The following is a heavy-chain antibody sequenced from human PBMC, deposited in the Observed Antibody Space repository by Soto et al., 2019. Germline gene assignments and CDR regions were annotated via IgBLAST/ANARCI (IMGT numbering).Heavy chain of an antibody. CDR1: GFTFSSYE. Sequence: EVQLVESGGGLVQPGGSLRLSCAASGFTFSSYEMNWVRQAPGKGLEWVSYISSSGSTIYYADSVKGRFTISRDNAKNSLYLQMNSLRAEDTAVYYCAREGDVETAMVDAFDIWGQGTMVTVSS. J-gene: IGHJ3*02. D-gene: IGHD5-18*01. CDR3: AREGDVETAMVDAFDI. CDR2: ISSSGSTI. V-gene: IGHV3-48*03.